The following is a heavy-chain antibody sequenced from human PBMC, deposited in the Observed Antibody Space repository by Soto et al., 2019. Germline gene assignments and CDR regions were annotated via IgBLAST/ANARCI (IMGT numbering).Heavy chain of an antibody. J-gene: IGHJ4*02. CDR1: GFTFSSYA. V-gene: IGHV3-23*01. CDR2: VSIGGST. D-gene: IGHD2-15*01. Sequence: PGGSLRLSCAPSGFTFSSYAMGWVRQGPGKGLEWVAVVSIGGSTHYADSVRGRFTISRDNSKNTLSLQMNSLTAEDTAVYFCAKRRGAGGHFDYWGQGALVTVSS. CDR3: AKRRGAGGHFDY.